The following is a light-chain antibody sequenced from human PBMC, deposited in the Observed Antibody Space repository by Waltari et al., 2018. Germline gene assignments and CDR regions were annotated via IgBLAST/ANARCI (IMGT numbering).Light chain of an antibody. CDR1: SNDVGRYNS. J-gene: IGLJ2*01. CDR3: SSYTTSSTNVI. CDR2: EVS. Sequence: QSALTQPASVSGSPGQSITISCTGTSNDVGRYNSVPWYQQHPGKAPKVMIYEVSHRPSGTSNRFSGSKSGNTASLTISGLQTEDEADYYCSSYTTSSTNVILGGGTKVTVL. V-gene: IGLV2-14*01.